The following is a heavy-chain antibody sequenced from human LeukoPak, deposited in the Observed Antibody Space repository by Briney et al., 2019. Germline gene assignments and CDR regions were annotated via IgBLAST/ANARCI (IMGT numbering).Heavy chain of an antibody. CDR3: ARGKSAGADTGSSFYY. V-gene: IGHV3-7*03. D-gene: IGHD3-10*01. CDR2: IKQDGSEK. Sequence: GSLRLSCAASGFTFRNYWMTWVRQAPGKGLEWVASIKQDGSEKYYVDSVKGRFTFSRDNAKNSLYLQMDSLRAEDTAVYYCARGKSAGADTGSSFYYWGQGALVTVSS. J-gene: IGHJ4*02. CDR1: GFTFRNYW.